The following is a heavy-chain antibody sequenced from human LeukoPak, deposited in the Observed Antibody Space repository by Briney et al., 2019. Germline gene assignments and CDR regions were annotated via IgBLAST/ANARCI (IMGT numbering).Heavy chain of an antibody. D-gene: IGHD2-15*01. CDR3: AKEEGQVPWPLVGAGTYYFDY. V-gene: IGHV1-46*01. Sequence: ASVRVSRSASGYTFTSNHIHWVRQAPGQGLEWMGIINPSGRSTNYAQTFSGRVTMTSDTYTTKNSLDLTSLRSEDTAVYYCAKEEGQVPWPLVGAGTYYFDYWGQGTLVTVSS. CDR1: GYTFTSNH. J-gene: IGHJ4*02. CDR2: INPSGRST.